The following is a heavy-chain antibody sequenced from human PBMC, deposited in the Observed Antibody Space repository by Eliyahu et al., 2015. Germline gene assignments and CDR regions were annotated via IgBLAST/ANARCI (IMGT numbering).Heavy chain of an antibody. CDR3: ARETRQSSCSRLPCGGWFDY. D-gene: IGHD2-2*01. Sequence: QVQLQESGPGLVKPSQTLSXTCXVSGGSISSGGXXXXWIPQHPGKGLEWIGYIYHSGSTYYNPSLKSRVTISVDTSKNQFSLKLSSVTAADTAVYYCARETRQSSCSRLPCGGWFDYWGQGTLVTVSS. V-gene: IGHV4-31*03. J-gene: IGHJ4*02. CDR2: IYHSGST. CDR1: GGSISSGGXX.